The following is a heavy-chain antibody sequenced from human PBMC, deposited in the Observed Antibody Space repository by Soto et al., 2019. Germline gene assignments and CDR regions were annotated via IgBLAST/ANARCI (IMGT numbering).Heavy chain of an antibody. CDR1: GGSITSGSYY. J-gene: IGHJ1*01. D-gene: IGHD6-6*01. CDR3: ARQASEGYSSSPFRF. CDR2: IYYTGRT. V-gene: IGHV4-39*01. Sequence: PSETLSLTCTVSGGSITSGSYYWGWIRQPPGKGLEWIGSIYYTGRTCYKPSLRSRVTISIDTSRNQFSLKVSSVTAADTAVYYCARQASEGYSSSPFRFWGQGTLVTVSS.